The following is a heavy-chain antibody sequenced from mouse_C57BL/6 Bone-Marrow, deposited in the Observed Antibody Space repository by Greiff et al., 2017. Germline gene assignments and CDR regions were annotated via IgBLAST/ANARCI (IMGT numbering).Heavy chain of an antibody. CDR2: IYPGSGST. CDR1: GYTFTSYW. J-gene: IGHJ1*03. V-gene: IGHV1-55*01. CDR3: ARPDYSNYWYCDV. Sequence: QVQLQQPGAELVKPGASVKMSCKASGYTFTSYWITWVKQRPGQGLVWIGDIYPGSGSTNYNEKFQGKATLTVDTSSSTAYRQLSSLTSEDSAVYYCARPDYSNYWYCDVWGTGTTVTVSS. D-gene: IGHD2-5*01.